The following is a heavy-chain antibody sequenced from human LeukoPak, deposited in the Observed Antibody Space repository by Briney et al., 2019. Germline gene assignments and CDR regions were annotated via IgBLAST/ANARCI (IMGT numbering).Heavy chain of an antibody. V-gene: IGHV1-69*13. CDR1: GGTFSSYA. Sequence: SVKVSCKASGGTFSSYAISWVRQAPGQGLEWMGGIIPIFGTGNYAQKFQGRVTITADESTSTAYMELSSLRSEDTAVYYCARGGYSGSFPSAHWGQGTLVTVSS. D-gene: IGHD1-26*01. CDR3: ARGGYSGSFPSAH. CDR2: IIPIFGTG. J-gene: IGHJ4*02.